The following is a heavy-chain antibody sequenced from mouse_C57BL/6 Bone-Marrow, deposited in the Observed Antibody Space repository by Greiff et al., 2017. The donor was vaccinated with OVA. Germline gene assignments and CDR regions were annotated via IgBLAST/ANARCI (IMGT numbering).Heavy chain of an antibody. CDR1: GFTFSDYY. Sequence: EVKVVESEGGLVQPGSSMKLSCTASGFTFSDYYMAWVRQVPEKGLEWVANINYDGSSTSYLDSLQSRFIISSDNAKNILYLQMSSLKAEDTATYYYAREGSLSMRLRRGYYFDYWGQGTTLTVSS. CDR2: INYDGSST. D-gene: IGHD2-4*01. J-gene: IGHJ2*01. CDR3: AREGSLSMRLRRGYYFDY. V-gene: IGHV5-16*01.